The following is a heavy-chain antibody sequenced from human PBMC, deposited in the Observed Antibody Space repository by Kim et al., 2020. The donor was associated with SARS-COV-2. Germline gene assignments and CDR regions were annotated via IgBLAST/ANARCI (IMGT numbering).Heavy chain of an antibody. CDR2: VYHTGAA. Sequence: SETLSLTCSVSGGSVNSGDHYWSWIRQLPNKGLECIGYVYHTGAAYYNPSLKSRTTISVDTSDNQISLKLNSVTVADTATYYCSAGVRGR. CDR1: GGSVNSGDHY. V-gene: IGHV4-31*03. CDR3: SAGV. D-gene: IGHD3-10*01. J-gene: IGHJ2*01.